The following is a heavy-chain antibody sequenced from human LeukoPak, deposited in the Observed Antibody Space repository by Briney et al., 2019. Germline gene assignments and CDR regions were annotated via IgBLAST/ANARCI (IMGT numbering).Heavy chain of an antibody. CDR3: ARDPYSGSYSDYYYYYMDV. Sequence: GGSLRLSCAASGFTVSSNYMSWVRQAPGKGLEWVSVIYSGGSTYYADSVKGRFTISRDNSKNTLHLQMNSLGAEDTAVYYCARDPYSGSYSDYYYYYMDVWGKGTTVTVSS. CDR1: GFTVSSNY. D-gene: IGHD1-26*01. V-gene: IGHV3-66*01. CDR2: IYSGGST. J-gene: IGHJ6*03.